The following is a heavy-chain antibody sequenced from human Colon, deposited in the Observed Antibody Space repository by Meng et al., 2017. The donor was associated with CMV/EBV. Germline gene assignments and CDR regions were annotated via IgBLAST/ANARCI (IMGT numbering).Heavy chain of an antibody. CDR3: VRSSGWSLFDY. V-gene: IGHV1-2*02. CDR1: GAHFSDYY. CDR2: IRSDGSAT. D-gene: IGHD6-19*01. J-gene: IGHJ4*02. Sequence: VKRVQGGAGVKDPGASLPVSCQTSGAHFSDYYMHRVRPAPGQGLEWMDWIRSDGSATNYAQKFRGRVTITRDASVIPDSMELSGLTSDDTAVYFCVRSSGWSLFDYWGPGALVTVSS.